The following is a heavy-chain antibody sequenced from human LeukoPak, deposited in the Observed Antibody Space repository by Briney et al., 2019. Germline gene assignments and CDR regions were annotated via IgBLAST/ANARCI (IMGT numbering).Heavy chain of an antibody. CDR3: ARGHIVVVPAATEYNWFDP. D-gene: IGHD2-2*01. CDR2: IIPIFGTA. Sequence: EASVKVSCKASGNSISNYAVSWVRQAPGQGLEWMGGIIPIFGTANYAQKFQGRVTITADESTSTAYMELSSLRSEDTAVYYCARGHIVVVPAATEYNWFDPWGQGTLVTVSS. J-gene: IGHJ5*02. V-gene: IGHV1-69*13. CDR1: GNSISNYA.